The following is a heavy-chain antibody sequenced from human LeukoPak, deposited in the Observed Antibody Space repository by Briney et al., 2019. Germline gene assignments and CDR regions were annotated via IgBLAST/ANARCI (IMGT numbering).Heavy chain of an antibody. CDR3: AKDRVGIAARPDALDI. V-gene: IGHV3-23*01. CDR2: ISGNAAST. CDR1: GFPFSTYG. Sequence: GGSLRLSCAASGFPFSTYGMIWVRQAPGKGLEWVSGISGNAASTYYADSVKGRFTISRDNSKNTLYLQMNSLRAEDTAVYYCAKDRVGIAARPDALDIWGKGTMVTSLQ. J-gene: IGHJ3*02. D-gene: IGHD6-6*01.